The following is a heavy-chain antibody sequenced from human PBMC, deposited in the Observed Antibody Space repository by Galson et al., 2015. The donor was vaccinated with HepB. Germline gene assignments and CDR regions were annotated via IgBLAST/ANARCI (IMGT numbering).Heavy chain of an antibody. CDR1: GGSISSGNYY. D-gene: IGHD2-2*01. Sequence: SETLSLTCTVSGGSISSGNYYWSWIRQPPGKGLEWIGCIYYSGSTYYNPSLKSRVTISEDTSKNQFSLRLSSVIAADTAVYYCARAGGYQLLWVNALNIWGQGTMVTVSS. V-gene: IGHV4-61*01. CDR2: IYYSGST. J-gene: IGHJ3*02. CDR3: ARAGGYQLLWVNALNI.